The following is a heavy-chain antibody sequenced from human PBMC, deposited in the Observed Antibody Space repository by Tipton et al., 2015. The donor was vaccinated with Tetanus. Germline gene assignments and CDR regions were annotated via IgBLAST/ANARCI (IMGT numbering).Heavy chain of an antibody. D-gene: IGHD3-10*01. Sequence: SLRLSCAASGFTFSTYTMNWVRQAPGKGLEWVSSISSSNGYIYYTDSVKGRFTISRDNAKNSLYLEMNSLRAEDTALYHCAKDYYSSGTYFLSHDFWGQGTLVTVSS. J-gene: IGHJ4*02. V-gene: IGHV3-21*04. CDR3: AKDYYSSGTYFLSHDF. CDR2: ISSSNGYI. CDR1: GFTFSTYT.